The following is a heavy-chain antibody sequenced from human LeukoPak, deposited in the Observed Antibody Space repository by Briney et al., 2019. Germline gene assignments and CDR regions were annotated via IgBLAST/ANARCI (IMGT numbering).Heavy chain of an antibody. Sequence: ASVSVFCKASGYTFTSYGISWVRQAPGKGLEGMGWISAYNGNTNYAQKLQGRVTMTTDTSTSTAYMELRSLRSDDTAVYYCARDRGVIITGCSTPWFDPWGQGAQLTVSS. J-gene: IGHJ5*02. CDR3: ARDRGVIITGCSTPWFDP. D-gene: IGHD3-10*01. V-gene: IGHV1-18*01. CDR2: ISAYNGNT. CDR1: GYTFTSYG.